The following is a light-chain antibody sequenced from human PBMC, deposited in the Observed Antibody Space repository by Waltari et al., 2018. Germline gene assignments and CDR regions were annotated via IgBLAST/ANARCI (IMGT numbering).Light chain of an antibody. CDR2: WAS. J-gene: IGKJ1*01. CDR1: HSVLYSPNNKNY. CDR3: QQYYSSPRT. Sequence: DIVMTQSPDSLAVSLGERATINRKSSHSVLYSPNNKNYLAWFQQKPGQPPRLLIYWASTRESGVPDRFSGSGSGTDFTLTVSSLQAEDVAVYYCQQYYSSPRTFGQGTKVEIK. V-gene: IGKV4-1*01.